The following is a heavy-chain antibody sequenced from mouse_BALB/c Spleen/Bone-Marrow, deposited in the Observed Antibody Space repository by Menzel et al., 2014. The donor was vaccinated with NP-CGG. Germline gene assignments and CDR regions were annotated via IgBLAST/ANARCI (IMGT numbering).Heavy chain of an antibody. CDR3: ARGRTTVVSDY. CDR2: IEPSDSYT. J-gene: IGHJ2*02. Sequence: QLQLQQSGAEVVKPGASVMVSCKASGYTFTNYWMQWVKQRPGQGLEWIGEIEPSDSYTNYNQDFKGKATLTVDKSSSTAYMQLSSLTSEDSAAYYCARGRTTVVSDYWGQGTSLSVSS. D-gene: IGHD1-1*01. V-gene: IGHV1-69*02. CDR1: GYTFTNYW.